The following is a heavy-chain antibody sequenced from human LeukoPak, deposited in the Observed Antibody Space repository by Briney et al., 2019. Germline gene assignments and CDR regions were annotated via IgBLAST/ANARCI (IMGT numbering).Heavy chain of an antibody. Sequence: GASVKVSCKASGYTFTSYGISWVRQAPGQGLEWMGWISAYNGNTNYAQKLQGRVTMTTDTSTSTAYMELRSLRSDDTAVYYCARNRIAVAGTWGINWFDPWGQGTLVTVSS. CDR1: GYTFTSYG. J-gene: IGHJ5*02. CDR2: ISAYNGNT. CDR3: ARNRIAVAGTWGINWFDP. D-gene: IGHD6-19*01. V-gene: IGHV1-18*01.